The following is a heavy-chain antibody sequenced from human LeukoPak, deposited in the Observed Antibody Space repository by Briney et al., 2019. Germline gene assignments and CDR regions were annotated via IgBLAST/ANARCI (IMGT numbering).Heavy chain of an antibody. J-gene: IGHJ4*02. Sequence: ASLKVSCKVSGDILTELSIQWVRQAPGKGLECMGGFDPEQNTMIYAQRLQGRVTMTEDTSTDTAYMELSSLTSEDTGIYYCATRSGDFRSGYVNWGQGTLVTVSS. CDR1: GDILTELS. D-gene: IGHD3-3*01. V-gene: IGHV1-24*01. CDR3: ATRSGDFRSGYVN. CDR2: FDPEQNTM.